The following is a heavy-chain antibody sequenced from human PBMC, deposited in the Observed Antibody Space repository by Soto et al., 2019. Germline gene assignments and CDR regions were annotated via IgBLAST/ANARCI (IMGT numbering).Heavy chain of an antibody. V-gene: IGHV3-7*03. J-gene: IGHJ4*02. D-gene: IGHD1-26*01. CDR2: INQDGSEK. CDR3: ARDYPGGSYYDY. Sequence: PGGSLRLSCAASGFTFSSYWLSWVRQAPGKGLEWVARINQDGSEKYYVDPVKGRLTISRDNAKNSLYLQMNSRRAEDTAVYYCARDYPGGSYYDYWGQGTLVTVSS. CDR1: GFTFSSYW.